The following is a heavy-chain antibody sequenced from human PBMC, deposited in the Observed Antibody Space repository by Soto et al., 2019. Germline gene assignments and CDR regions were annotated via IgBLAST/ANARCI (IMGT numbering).Heavy chain of an antibody. CDR1: GGSVSTGVHY. CDR2: IYYRGST. CDR3: ARGYYTSWNWFDR. V-gene: IGHV4-61*08. D-gene: IGHD1-7*01. J-gene: IGHJ2*01. Sequence: QVQLQESGPGLVKPSETLSLTCTVSVSGGSVSTGVHYWSWIRQPPGKGLEWIGHIYYRGSTNYNPSLKSRGTISVDTSKNQFSLKLTSVTAADTAVYYCARGYYTSWNWFDRWGRGTRVTVSS.